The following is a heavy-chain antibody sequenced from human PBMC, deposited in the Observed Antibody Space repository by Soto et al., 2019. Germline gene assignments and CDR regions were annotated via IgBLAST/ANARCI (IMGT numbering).Heavy chain of an antibody. J-gene: IGHJ6*02. CDR3: ARVIVDFGVDSPFGGMDG. D-gene: IGHD3-3*01. CDR2: IIPIFGTA. CDR1: GGTYSSYA. Sequence: SVKVSCKASGGTYSSYAISWVRQAPGQGLEWMGGIIPIFGTANYAQKFQGRVTITADESTSTAYMELSSLRSEDTAVYYCARVIVDFGVDSPFGGMDGWGQGNTVTV. V-gene: IGHV1-69*13.